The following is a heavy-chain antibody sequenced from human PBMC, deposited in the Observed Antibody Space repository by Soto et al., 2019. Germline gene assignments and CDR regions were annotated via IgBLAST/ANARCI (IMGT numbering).Heavy chain of an antibody. CDR2: IYYSGST. V-gene: IGHV4-59*08. CDR3: ARRKSTIFAHDY. Sequence: QVQLQESGPGLVKPSETLSLTCTVSGGSISSYYWSWIRQPPGKGLEWIGYIYYSGSTNYNPSLTSRVTISVDTPKNQFSLKLSSVTAADTAVYYCARRKSTIFAHDYWGQGTLVTVSS. D-gene: IGHD3-3*01. J-gene: IGHJ4*02. CDR1: GGSISSYY.